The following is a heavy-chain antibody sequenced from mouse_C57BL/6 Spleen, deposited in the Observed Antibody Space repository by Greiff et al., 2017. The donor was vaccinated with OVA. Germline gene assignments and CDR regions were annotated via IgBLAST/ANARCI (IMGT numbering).Heavy chain of an antibody. CDR1: GYTFTSYW. J-gene: IGHJ1*03. Sequence: QVQLQQPGAELVMPGASVKLSCKASGYTFTSYWMHWVKQRPGQGLEWIGEIDPSDSYTNYNQKFKGKSTLTVDKSSSTAYMQLSRLTSEDSAVYYCARTPSHYYGSTYWYFDVWGTGTTVTVSS. CDR2: IDPSDSYT. V-gene: IGHV1-69*01. D-gene: IGHD1-1*01. CDR3: ARTPSHYYGSTYWYFDV.